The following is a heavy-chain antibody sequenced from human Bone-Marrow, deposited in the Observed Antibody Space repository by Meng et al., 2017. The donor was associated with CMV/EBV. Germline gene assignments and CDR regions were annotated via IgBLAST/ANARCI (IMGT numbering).Heavy chain of an antibody. CDR3: ARSNWNWLDP. V-gene: IGHV4-61*01. CDR2: IYYTGST. J-gene: IGHJ5*02. Sequence: GSLRLSCTVSGGSVSTGTYYWIWIRQPPGKGLEWIGYIYYTGSTNYNPSLKSRVTISLGTSKNQFSLKMRSVTAADTAVYYCARSNWNWLDPWGQGTRVTVYS. CDR1: GGSVSTGTYY. D-gene: IGHD1-1*01.